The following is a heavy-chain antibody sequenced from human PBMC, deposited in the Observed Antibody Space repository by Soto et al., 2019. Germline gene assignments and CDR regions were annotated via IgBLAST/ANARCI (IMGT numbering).Heavy chain of an antibody. CDR3: AKEFEYSSSWERIDY. Sequence: EVQLLESGGGLVQPGGSLRLSCAASGFTFSSYAMSWVRQAPGKGLEWVSAISGSGISTYYADSVKGRFTISRDNSKNTLDLQMNSLRADDTAVYYCAKEFEYSSSWERIDYWGQGTLVTVSS. CDR1: GFTFSSYA. D-gene: IGHD6-13*01. V-gene: IGHV3-23*01. J-gene: IGHJ4*02. CDR2: ISGSGIST.